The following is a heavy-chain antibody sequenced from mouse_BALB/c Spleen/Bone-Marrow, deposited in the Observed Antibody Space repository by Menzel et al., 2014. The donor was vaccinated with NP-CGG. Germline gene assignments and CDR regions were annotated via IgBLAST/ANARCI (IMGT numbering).Heavy chain of an antibody. D-gene: IGHD4-1*01. CDR2: IYPSDSYT. V-gene: IGHV1-69*02. Sequence: QVQLQQSGAELVRPGASVKLSCKASGYTFTSYWINWVKQRPGQGLEWIGNIYPSDSYTNYNQKFKDKATLTVDKSYSTAYMQLSSPTSEDSAVYYCTRSGTLGAMDYWGQGTSVTVSS. J-gene: IGHJ4*01. CDR3: TRSGTLGAMDY. CDR1: GYTFTSYW.